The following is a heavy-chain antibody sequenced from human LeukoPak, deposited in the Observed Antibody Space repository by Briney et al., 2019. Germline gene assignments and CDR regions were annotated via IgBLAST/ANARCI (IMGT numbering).Heavy chain of an antibody. Sequence: GGSLRLSCAASGFTFSSYGMHWVRQAPGKGLEWVAFIRYDGSNKYYADSVKGRFTISRDNSKNTLCLQMNSLRAEDTAVYYCAKDSALYQLLWHYFDYWGQGTLVTVSS. J-gene: IGHJ4*02. CDR3: AKDSALYQLLWHYFDY. D-gene: IGHD2-2*01. CDR1: GFTFSSYG. V-gene: IGHV3-30*02. CDR2: IRYDGSNK.